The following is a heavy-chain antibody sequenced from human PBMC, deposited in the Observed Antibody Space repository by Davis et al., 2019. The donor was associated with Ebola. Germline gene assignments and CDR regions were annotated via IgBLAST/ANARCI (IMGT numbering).Heavy chain of an antibody. Sequence: PGGSLRLSCAASGFTFSRYAMSWVRQAPGKGLEWVSVISGSSGSTYYADFVKGRFTISRDNSKNTLYLQMNSLRAEDTAVYYCTKSGSYDSFPNWGQGTLVTVSS. CDR1: GFTFSRYA. D-gene: IGHD3-22*01. V-gene: IGHV3-23*01. J-gene: IGHJ4*02. CDR3: TKSGSYDSFPN. CDR2: ISGSSGST.